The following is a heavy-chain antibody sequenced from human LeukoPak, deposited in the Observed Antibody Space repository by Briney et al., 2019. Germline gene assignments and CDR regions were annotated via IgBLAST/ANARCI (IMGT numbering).Heavy chain of an antibody. CDR1: GYTLTGDY. D-gene: IGHD3-22*01. J-gene: IGHJ5*02. Sequence: ASGTVAWMASGYTLTGDYMRGVRQAAGEGRGWVGWINPKSGGKNYEQKFQGRVTMTRDTSISPAYIQLSRLRSADTAVYYCARQVDYYDSSGYSPLEYNWFHPWGQGTLVPVSS. CDR3: ARQVDYYDSSGYSPLEYNWFHP. V-gene: IGHV1-2*02. CDR2: INPKSGGK.